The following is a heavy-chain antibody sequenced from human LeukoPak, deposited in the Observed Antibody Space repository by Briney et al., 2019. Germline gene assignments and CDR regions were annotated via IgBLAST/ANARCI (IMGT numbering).Heavy chain of an antibody. V-gene: IGHV4-30-4*01. Sequence: SETLSLTCTVPGGSIRSGDYYWSWIRQPPGKGLEWIAYIYYSGNTYYNPSLKSRVTISVDTSKNQFSLKLSSVTAADTAVYYCARGRVTMVRGVPYDYWGQGTLVTVSS. CDR2: IYYSGNT. D-gene: IGHD3-10*01. J-gene: IGHJ4*02. CDR1: GGSIRSGDYY. CDR3: ARGRVTMVRGVPYDY.